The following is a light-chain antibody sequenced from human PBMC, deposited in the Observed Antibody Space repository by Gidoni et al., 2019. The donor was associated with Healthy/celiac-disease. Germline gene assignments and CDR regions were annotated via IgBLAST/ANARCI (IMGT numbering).Light chain of an antibody. J-gene: IGLJ2*01. CDR1: SSDVGGYNY. V-gene: IGLV2-14*01. CDR3: SSYTSSSTGV. Sequence: QSAMTQPASASGSPGQSITISRTGTSSDVGGYNYVSWYQQHPGKAPKLMIYEVSNRPSGVPDRFSGSKSGNTASLTISGLQAEDEADYYCSSYTSSSTGVFGGGTKLTVL. CDR2: EVS.